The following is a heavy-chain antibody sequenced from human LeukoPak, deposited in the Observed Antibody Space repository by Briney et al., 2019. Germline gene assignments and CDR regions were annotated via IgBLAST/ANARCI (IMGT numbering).Heavy chain of an antibody. J-gene: IGHJ5*02. CDR2: ISGCGCNT. Sequence: GGSLRLSCAASGFTFSSYAMSWVRQAPGKGLEWVSAISGCGCNTSYTDSVKGRFTISRDNSKNTLHLQMNSLRAEDTAVYYCAKDPTPDYGDYRWGDNWFDPWGQGTLVTVSS. CDR1: GFTFSSYA. V-gene: IGHV3-23*01. CDR3: AKDPTPDYGDYRWGDNWFDP. D-gene: IGHD4-17*01.